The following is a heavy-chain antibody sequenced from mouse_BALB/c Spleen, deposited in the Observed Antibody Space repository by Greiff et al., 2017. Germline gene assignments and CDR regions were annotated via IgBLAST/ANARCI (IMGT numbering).Heavy chain of an antibody. V-gene: IGHV5-12-1*01. Sequence: EVQGVESGGGLVKPGGSLKLSCAASGFAFSSYDMSWVRQTPEKRLEWVAYISSGGGSTYYPDTVKGRFTISRDNAKNTLYLQMSSLKSEDTAMYYCASYGSSYYYAMDYWGQGTSVTVSS. CDR2: ISSGGGST. CDR1: GFAFSSYD. J-gene: IGHJ4*01. CDR3: ASYGSSYYYAMDY. D-gene: IGHD1-1*01.